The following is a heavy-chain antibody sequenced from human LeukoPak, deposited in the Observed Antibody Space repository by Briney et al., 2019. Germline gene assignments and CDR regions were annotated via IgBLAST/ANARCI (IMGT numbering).Heavy chain of an antibody. J-gene: IGHJ4*02. V-gene: IGHV4-31*03. CDR2: IYYSGST. CDR1: GGSISSGGYY. D-gene: IGHD2-21*02. CDR3: ARTIPGPDCGGDCYSDPPGVLFDY. Sequence: PSETLSLTCTVSGGSISSGGYYWSWNRQHPGKGLEWIGYIYYSGSTYYNPSLKSRVTISVDTSKNQFSLKLSSVTAADTAVYYCARTIPGPDCGGDCYSDPPGVLFDYWGQGTLVTVSS.